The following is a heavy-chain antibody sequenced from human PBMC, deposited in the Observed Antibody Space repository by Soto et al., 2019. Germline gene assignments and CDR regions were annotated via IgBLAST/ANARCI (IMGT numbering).Heavy chain of an antibody. Sequence: SVKVSCRTSGGTFSIYAISWVRQAPGQGLEWMGGIIPIFGTANYAQKFQGRVTITEDESTSTAYMELSSLRSNDTAVYYCASVDRIYDYVWGSYRYSWFDPWGQGTLVTSPQ. CDR1: GGTFSIYA. V-gene: IGHV1-69*13. CDR2: IIPIFGTA. J-gene: IGHJ5*02. D-gene: IGHD3-16*02. CDR3: ASVDRIYDYVWGSYRYSWFDP.